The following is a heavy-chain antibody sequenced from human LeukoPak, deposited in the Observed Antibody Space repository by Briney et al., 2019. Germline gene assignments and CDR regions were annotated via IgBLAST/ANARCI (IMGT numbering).Heavy chain of an antibody. V-gene: IGHV3-43*02. CDR2: ISGDGSTT. CDR3: AKDRTYYGSGWTFQN. J-gene: IGHJ1*01. Sequence: GGSLRLSCAASGFVLNDYAMHWVRQVPGKGLEAPGKGLEWVSVISGDGSTTYYADSVKGRFTISRDNNKKSLYLQMHSLRTEDTALYYCAKDRTYYGSGWTFQNWGQGTLVTVSS. D-gene: IGHD3-10*01. CDR1: GFVLNDYA.